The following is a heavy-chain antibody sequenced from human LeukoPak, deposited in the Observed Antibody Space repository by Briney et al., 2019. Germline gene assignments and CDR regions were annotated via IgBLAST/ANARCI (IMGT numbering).Heavy chain of an antibody. CDR1: GGTFNNYA. J-gene: IGHJ4*02. CDR3: AREGSYYYDSSGSGRGHRDFDY. Sequence: ASVKVSCKASGGTFNNYAISWVRQAPGQGLEWMGGIIPIFGTANYAQKFQGRVTITADESTSTAYMELSSLRSEDTAVYYCAREGSYYYDSSGSGRGHRDFDYWGQGTLVTVSS. D-gene: IGHD3-22*01. CDR2: IIPIFGTA. V-gene: IGHV1-69*13.